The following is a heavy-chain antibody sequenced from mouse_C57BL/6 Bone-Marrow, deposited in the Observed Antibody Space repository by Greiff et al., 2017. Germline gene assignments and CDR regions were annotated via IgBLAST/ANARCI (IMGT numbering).Heavy chain of an antibody. J-gene: IGHJ4*01. CDR2: IYPGNSDT. D-gene: IGHD1-1*01. Sequence: EVKLQESGTVLARPGASVKMSCKTSGYTFTSYWMHWVKQRPGQGLEWIGAIYPGNSDTSYNQKFKGKAKLTAVTSASTAYMELSSLTNEDSAVYYWTRTAYYYGSSRDAMDYWGQGTSVTVSS. CDR1: GYTFTSYW. V-gene: IGHV1-5*01. CDR3: TRTAYYYGSSRDAMDY.